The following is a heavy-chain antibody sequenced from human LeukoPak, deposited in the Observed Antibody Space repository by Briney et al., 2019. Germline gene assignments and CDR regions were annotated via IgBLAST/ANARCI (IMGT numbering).Heavy chain of an antibody. CDR1: EYSFATYW. Sequence: GESLKISCQGSEYSFATYWIAWLRQMPGKGLEWMGIIYPSDSDTRYSPSFQGQVTISADKAIKTAYLQWSSLKASDTAMYYCARPLQGIVGATGFDYWGQGTLVTVSS. V-gene: IGHV5-51*01. J-gene: IGHJ4*02. CDR3: ARPLQGIVGATGFDY. CDR2: IYPSDSDT. D-gene: IGHD1-26*01.